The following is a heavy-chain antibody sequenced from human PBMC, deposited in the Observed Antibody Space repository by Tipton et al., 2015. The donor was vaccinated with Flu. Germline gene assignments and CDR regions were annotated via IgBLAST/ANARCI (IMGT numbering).Heavy chain of an antibody. V-gene: IGHV4-39*07. J-gene: IGHJ5*02. CDR1: GGSISSSSYY. Sequence: TLSLTCTVSGGSISSSSYYWGWIRQPPGKGLEWIGSIYYSGSTNYNPSLKSRVTISVDTSKNQFSLKLSSVTAADTAVYYCARAEVVVAATWFDPWGQGTLVTVSS. D-gene: IGHD2-15*01. CDR3: ARAEVVVAATWFDP. CDR2: IYYSGST.